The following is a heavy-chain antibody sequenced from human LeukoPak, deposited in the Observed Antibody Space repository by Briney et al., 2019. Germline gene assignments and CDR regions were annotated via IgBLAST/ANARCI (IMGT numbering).Heavy chain of an antibody. CDR3: ARLTVAGYFDY. CDR2: IIPILGIA. CDR1: GGTFSSYA. Sequence: ASVKVSCKASGGTFSSYAISWVRQAPGQGLEWMGRIIPILGIANYAQKFQGRVTITADKSTSTAYMELSSLRSEDTAVYYCARLTVAGYFDYWGQGTLVTVSS. J-gene: IGHJ4*02. V-gene: IGHV1-69*04. D-gene: IGHD6-19*01.